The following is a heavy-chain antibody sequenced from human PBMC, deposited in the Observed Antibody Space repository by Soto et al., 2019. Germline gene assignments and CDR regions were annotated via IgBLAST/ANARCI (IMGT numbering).Heavy chain of an antibody. CDR3: AKAPASSLTASRPFDQ. D-gene: IGHD5-18*01. V-gene: IGHV3-23*01. Sequence: EVQLLESGGGLVPPGGFLRLSCAASGMTLSNYAMSWVRQAPGKGLEWVSGISSSGGGTYYAGSVKGRFTIARDNSKNTLFLQMNSLRAEDTAVYYCAKAPASSLTASRPFDQWGQGTLVTVSS. J-gene: IGHJ4*02. CDR1: GMTLSNYA. CDR2: ISSSGGGT.